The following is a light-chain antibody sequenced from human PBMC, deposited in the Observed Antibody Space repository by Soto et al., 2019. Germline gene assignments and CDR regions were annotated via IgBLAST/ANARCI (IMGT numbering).Light chain of an antibody. J-gene: IGKJ3*01. CDR2: DAS. CDR1: QSVSSY. Sequence: EIVLTQSPATLSLSPGERATLSCRASQSVSSYLAWYQQNPGQAPRLLIYDASNRATGIPARFSGSGSGTDFTLTISSLEPEDFAVYYCQHRSNWPGTFGPGTKVDIK. CDR3: QHRSNWPGT. V-gene: IGKV3-11*01.